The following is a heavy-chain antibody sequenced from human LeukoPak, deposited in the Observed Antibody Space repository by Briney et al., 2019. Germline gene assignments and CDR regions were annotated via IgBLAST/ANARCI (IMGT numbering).Heavy chain of an antibody. D-gene: IGHD3-22*01. CDR3: ARGYYYDSSGYYYAPFDY. J-gene: IGHJ4*02. CDR1: GGSISSGSYY. CDR2: IYTSGST. V-gene: IGHV4-61*02. Sequence: SQTLSLTCTVSGGSISSGSYYRSWIRQPAGTGLEWIGRIYTSGSTNYNPSLKSRVTISVDTSKNQFSLRLSSVTAADTAVYYCARGYYYDSSGYYYAPFDYWGQGTLVTVSS.